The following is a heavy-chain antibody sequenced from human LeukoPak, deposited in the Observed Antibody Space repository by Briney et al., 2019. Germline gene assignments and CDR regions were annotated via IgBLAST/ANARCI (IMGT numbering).Heavy chain of an antibody. V-gene: IGHV4-39*01. D-gene: IGHD3-3*01. CDR2: IYYSGST. CDR3: AITDYDFWSGSPYYFDY. J-gene: IGHJ4*02. CDR1: GGSISSSSYY. Sequence: PSETLSLTCTVSGGSISSSSYYWGWIRQPPGKGLEWIGSIYYSGSTYYNPSLKSRVTISVDTSKNQFSLKLSSVTAADTAVYYCAITDYDFWSGSPYYFDYWGQGTLVTVSS.